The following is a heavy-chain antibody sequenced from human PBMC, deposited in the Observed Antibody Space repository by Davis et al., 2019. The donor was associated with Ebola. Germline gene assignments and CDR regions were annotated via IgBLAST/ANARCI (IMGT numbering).Heavy chain of an antibody. D-gene: IGHD3-10*01. Sequence: GESLKISCAASGFTFSTYSMSWVRQAPGKGLEWVSSISSDSDYIYYADSAKGRFTISRDNAKNSLYLQMNSLRAEDTAVYYCARAQIGELLYLEVYYYGMDVWGQGTTVTVSS. CDR2: ISSDSDYI. J-gene: IGHJ6*02. CDR1: GFTFSTYS. CDR3: ARAQIGELLYLEVYYYGMDV. V-gene: IGHV3-21*01.